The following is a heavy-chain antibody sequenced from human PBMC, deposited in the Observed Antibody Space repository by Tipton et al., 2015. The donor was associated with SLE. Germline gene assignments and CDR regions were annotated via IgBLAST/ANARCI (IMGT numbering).Heavy chain of an antibody. CDR2: MNQEGSEK. Sequence: GSLRLSCTASGFAFSGYGINWVRQAPGKGLEWVANMNQEGSEKYYVGSVKGRFTISRDNAQNSVYLQMNSLRPDDTALYYCARAGSGDYVGWTFDYWGQGTLVTVSS. CDR1: GFAFSGYG. J-gene: IGHJ4*02. CDR3: ARAGSGDYVGWTFDY. V-gene: IGHV3-7*01. D-gene: IGHD4-17*01.